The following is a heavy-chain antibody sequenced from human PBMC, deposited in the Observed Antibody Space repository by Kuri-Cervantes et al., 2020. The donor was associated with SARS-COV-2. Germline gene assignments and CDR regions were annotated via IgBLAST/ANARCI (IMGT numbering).Heavy chain of an antibody. D-gene: IGHD6-13*01. CDR1: GYTFTGYY. Sequence: ASVKVSCKASGYTFTGYYMHWVRQAPGQGLEWMGWINPNSGGTNYAQKFQGWVTMTRDTSISTAYLELNNLKSDDTAVYYCARDTGSSRKFDYWGQGTLVTVSS. J-gene: IGHJ4*02. CDR2: INPNSGGT. CDR3: ARDTGSSRKFDY. V-gene: IGHV1-2*04.